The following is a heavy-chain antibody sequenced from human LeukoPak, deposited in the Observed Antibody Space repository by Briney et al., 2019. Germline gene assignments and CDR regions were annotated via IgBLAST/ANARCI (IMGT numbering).Heavy chain of an antibody. J-gene: IGHJ4*02. CDR1: GYTFTSYG. Sequence: ASVKVSCKASGYTFTSYGISRVRQAPGQGLEWMGWISAYNGNTNYAQKLQGRVTMTTDTSTSTAYMELRSLRSDDTAVYYCARDRAGSSWTPFDYWGQGTLVTVSS. CDR3: ARDRAGSSWTPFDY. CDR2: ISAYNGNT. D-gene: IGHD6-13*01. V-gene: IGHV1-18*01.